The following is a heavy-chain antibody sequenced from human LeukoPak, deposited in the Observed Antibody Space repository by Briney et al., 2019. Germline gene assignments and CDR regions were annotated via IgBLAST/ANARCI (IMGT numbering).Heavy chain of an antibody. D-gene: IGHD2-21*01. V-gene: IGHV4-59*01. Sequence: PSETLSLTCTVSGDSMTKYYWSWIRQPPGKGLEWIGFIYSSGGTSYNPSLKSRITISIDMSKNQFSLKMYSVTAADAAVYYCVSQVSGSMSQNWGQGTLVTVPS. CDR1: GDSMTKYY. J-gene: IGHJ4*02. CDR3: VSQVSGSMSQN. CDR2: IYSSGGT.